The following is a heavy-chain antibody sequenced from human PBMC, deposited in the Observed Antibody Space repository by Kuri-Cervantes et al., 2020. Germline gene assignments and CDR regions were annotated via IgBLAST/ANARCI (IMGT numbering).Heavy chain of an antibody. V-gene: IGHV3-53*01. CDR3: AYYYYGMDV. CDR2: IYSNSRT. J-gene: IGHJ6*02. CDR1: GFTVSSDY. Sequence: ETLSLTCAASGFTVSSDYMKWVRQAPGKGLEWVSAIYSNSRTYYADSVKGRFTISRDNSKNTLYLQMNSLRAEDTAMYYCAYYYYGMDVWGQGTTVTVSS.